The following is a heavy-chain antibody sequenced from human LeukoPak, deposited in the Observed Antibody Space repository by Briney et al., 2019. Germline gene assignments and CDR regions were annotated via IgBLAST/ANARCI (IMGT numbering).Heavy chain of an antibody. J-gene: IGHJ6*03. CDR2: ISAYNGNT. V-gene: IGHV1-18*01. CDR3: ARVVGATDYYYYYMDV. D-gene: IGHD1-26*01. CDR1: GYTFTSYG. Sequence: ASVKVSFKASGYTFTSYGISWVRQAPGQGLEWMGWISAYNGNTNYAQKLQGRVTMTTDTSTSTAYMELRSLRSDDTAVYYCARVVGATDYYYYYMDVWGKGTTVTVSS.